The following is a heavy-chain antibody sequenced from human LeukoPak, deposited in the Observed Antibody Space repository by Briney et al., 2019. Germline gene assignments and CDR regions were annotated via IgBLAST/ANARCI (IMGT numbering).Heavy chain of an antibody. CDR3: AKDNRPSYYGSGSYYTNWFDP. D-gene: IGHD3-10*01. CDR2: ISWNSGSI. Sequence: PGGSLRLFCAASGFTFDDYAMHWVRQAPGKGLEWVSGISWNSGSIGYADSVKGRFTISRDNAKNSLYLQMNSLRAEDTALYYCAKDNRPSYYGSGSYYTNWFDPWGQGTLVTVSS. J-gene: IGHJ5*02. V-gene: IGHV3-9*01. CDR1: GFTFDDYA.